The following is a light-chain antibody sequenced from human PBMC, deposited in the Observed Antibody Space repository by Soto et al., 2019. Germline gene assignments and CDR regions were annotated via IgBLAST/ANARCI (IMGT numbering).Light chain of an antibody. CDR3: ASWHDNLNGGV. V-gene: IGLV1-44*01. Sequence: QSVLTQPPSASRTPGQRVTISCSGTSSNIGTYTVNWYQQLPGTAPKLLIYTDYQRPSGVPDRFSGSKSGTSASLAINGLHSEDEADYYCASWHDNLNGGVFGGGTKLTVL. J-gene: IGLJ3*02. CDR2: TDY. CDR1: SSNIGTYT.